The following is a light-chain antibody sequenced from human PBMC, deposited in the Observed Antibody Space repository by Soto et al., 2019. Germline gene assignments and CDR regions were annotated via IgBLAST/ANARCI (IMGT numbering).Light chain of an antibody. V-gene: IGLV2-14*01. CDR2: EVT. CDR3: SSYTSTNTVV. J-gene: IGLJ2*01. CDR1: SSDVGGYKY. Sequence: QSVLTQPASVSGSPGQSITISCTGTSSDVGGYKYVSWYRQHPGKVPKLVIYEVTNRPSGVSNRFSGSKSGDTASLTISGLQAEDEGDYYCSSYTSTNTVVFGGGTKVTVL.